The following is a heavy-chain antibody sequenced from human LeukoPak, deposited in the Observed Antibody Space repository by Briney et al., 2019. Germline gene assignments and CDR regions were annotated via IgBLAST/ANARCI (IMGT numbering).Heavy chain of an antibody. D-gene: IGHD3-22*01. CDR3: AREGYYDSSGYSIRFSY. Sequence: PGGSLRLSCEGSEFTFSSYWMHWVRQAPGKGLVWVSRINSDGRTTIYADSVKGRFTISRDNAKNTLYLQMNSLRAEDTAVYYCAREGYYDSSGYSIRFSYWGQGTLVTVSS. V-gene: IGHV3-74*01. CDR1: EFTFSSYW. CDR2: INSDGRTT. J-gene: IGHJ4*02.